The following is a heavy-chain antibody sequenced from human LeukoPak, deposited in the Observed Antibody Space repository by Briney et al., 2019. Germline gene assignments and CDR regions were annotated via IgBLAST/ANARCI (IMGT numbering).Heavy chain of an antibody. CDR2: IIPIFGTP. CDR3: ASSGITMVRGVIISPHGMDV. V-gene: IGHV1-69*13. J-gene: IGHJ6*02. Sequence: ASVKVSCKASGGTFSTYAITWVRQAPGQGLEWMGGIIPIFGTPNYSRKFQGRVTITADDSTSTAYMELSSLRSEDTAVYYCASSGITMVRGVIISPHGMDVWGQGTPVTVSS. CDR1: GGTFSTYA. D-gene: IGHD3-10*01.